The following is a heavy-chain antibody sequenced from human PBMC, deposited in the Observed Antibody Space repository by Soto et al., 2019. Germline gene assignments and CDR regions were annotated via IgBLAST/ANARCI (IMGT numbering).Heavy chain of an antibody. D-gene: IGHD3-10*01. CDR1: GYTFTNYA. CDR2: IHVGNGNT. CDR3: ARYDSGVYEY. Sequence: QVQLVQSGAEVKNPGASVKVSCKASGYTFTNYAIHWVRQAPGQGLEWMGWIHVGNGNTKYSQKFQGRVTITRDTSASTAHMELSRLRSEDTAVYYCARYDSGVYEYWGQGTLVTVSS. V-gene: IGHV1-3*01. J-gene: IGHJ4*02.